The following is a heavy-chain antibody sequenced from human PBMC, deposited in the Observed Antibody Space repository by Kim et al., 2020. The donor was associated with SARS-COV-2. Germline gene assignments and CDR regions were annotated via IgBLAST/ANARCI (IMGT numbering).Heavy chain of an antibody. Sequence: SETLSLTCTVSGGSISSGGYYWSWIRQHPGKGLEWIGYIYYSGSTYYNPSLKSRVTISVDTSKNQFSLKLSSVTAADTAVYYCASDPRGDGGYDYWGQGTLVTVSS. J-gene: IGHJ4*02. CDR2: IYYSGST. D-gene: IGHD5-12*01. CDR1: GGSISSGGYY. V-gene: IGHV4-31*03. CDR3: ASDPRGDGGYDY.